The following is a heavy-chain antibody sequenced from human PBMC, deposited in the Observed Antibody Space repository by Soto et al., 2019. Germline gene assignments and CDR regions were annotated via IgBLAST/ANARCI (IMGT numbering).Heavy chain of an antibody. J-gene: IGHJ4*02. CDR1: GSTFNNFA. D-gene: IGHD1-26*01. CDR2: IVVISNTA. V-gene: IGHV1-69*06. Sequence: QVVLLQSGAEVKEPGSSVRVSCEVSGSTFNNFAFSWVRQAPGHGPEWMGGIVVISNTADYSQRFQDRVTITADTSTNRLYMELCSLTFEDTAVYYSARAIKRWEVHYSFDYWGQGTLVTVSS. CDR3: ARAIKRWEVHYSFDY.